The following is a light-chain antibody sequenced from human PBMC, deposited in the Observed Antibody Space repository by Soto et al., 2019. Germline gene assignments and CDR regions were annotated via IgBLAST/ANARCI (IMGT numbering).Light chain of an antibody. CDR3: SSHTSSSIPSV. J-gene: IGLJ1*01. Sequence: SALKRASSVSRTPGQSITSCFIRTNSEVFVYNFVSRYKTHPGKAPKLMFFDVSNRPSGVSNRFSGSNSGNTASLTISGLQAEDXADYYCSSHTSSSIPSVFGTGTKATVL. CDR2: DVS. CDR1: NSEVFVYNF. V-gene: IGLV2-14*01.